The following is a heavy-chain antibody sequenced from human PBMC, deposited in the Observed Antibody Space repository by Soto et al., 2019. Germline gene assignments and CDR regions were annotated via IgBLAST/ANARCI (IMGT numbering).Heavy chain of an antibody. Sequence: PGWSLRLSCAASGFTFSSYGMHWVRQAPGKGLEWVAIISYDGSNQYYADSVKGRFTISRDNSKNTLYLQMNSLRAEDTAVYYCAKALGELSPESYDHWGQGVLVTVSS. CDR2: ISYDGSNQ. J-gene: IGHJ4*02. D-gene: IGHD3-16*02. CDR1: GFTFSSYG. V-gene: IGHV3-30*18. CDR3: AKALGELSPESYDH.